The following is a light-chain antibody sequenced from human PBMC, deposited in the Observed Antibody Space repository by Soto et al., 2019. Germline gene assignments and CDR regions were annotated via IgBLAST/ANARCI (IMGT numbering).Light chain of an antibody. V-gene: IGLV1-44*01. CDR1: SSNIGRNT. Sequence: QSVLTQPPSASGPPGQKVTISCSGGSSNIGRNTVNWYQQLPGTAPKLLIYSSNQRPQGVPDRFSGSKSGASASLAITGLQSADETDYYCAAWDERLNDYVFGTGT. CDR3: AAWDERLNDYV. J-gene: IGLJ1*01. CDR2: SSN.